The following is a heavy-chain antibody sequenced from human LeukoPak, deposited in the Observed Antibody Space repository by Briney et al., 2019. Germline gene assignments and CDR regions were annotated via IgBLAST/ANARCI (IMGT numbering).Heavy chain of an antibody. CDR3: ARDSSEVPEGWLAY. CDR2: IWYDGSNK. V-gene: IGHV3-33*08. J-gene: IGHJ4*02. CDR1: GFTFITYA. D-gene: IGHD6-19*01. Sequence: GGSLRLSCAASGFTFITYAMTWVRQAPGKGLEWVAVIWYDGSNKYYADSVKGRFTISRDNSKNTLYLQMNSLRAEDTAVYYCARDSSEVPEGWLAYWGQGTLVTVSS.